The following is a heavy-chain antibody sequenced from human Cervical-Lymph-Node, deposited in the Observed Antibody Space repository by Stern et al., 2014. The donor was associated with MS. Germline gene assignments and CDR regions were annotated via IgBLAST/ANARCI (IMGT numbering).Heavy chain of an antibody. Sequence: VQLLESGGGLVQPGGSLRLSCAASGFTFGSYWMHWVRQAPGKGLEWVANIKEDGSETYYVDSVKGRFTISRDNAKNSLYLQMNSLRAEDTAVYYCARGWDTGGQGTLVTVSS. CDR1: GFTFGSYW. CDR2: IKEDGSET. CDR3: ARGWDT. J-gene: IGHJ4*02. V-gene: IGHV3-7*01. D-gene: IGHD1-26*01.